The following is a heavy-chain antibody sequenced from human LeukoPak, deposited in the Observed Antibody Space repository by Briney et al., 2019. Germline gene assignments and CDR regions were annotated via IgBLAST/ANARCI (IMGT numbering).Heavy chain of an antibody. J-gene: IGHJ4*02. CDR1: GFTASSNY. CDR2: VYTGGST. V-gene: IGHV3-66*01. D-gene: IGHD1-1*01. CDR3: ARDPYRTGAFDY. Sequence: GGSLRLSCAASGFTASSNYMNWVRQAPGKGLEWVSVVYTGGSTYYADSVKGRFTISRDNPKNTVYLQVNSLRAADTAVYYSARDPYRTGAFDYWGQGTQVTVSS.